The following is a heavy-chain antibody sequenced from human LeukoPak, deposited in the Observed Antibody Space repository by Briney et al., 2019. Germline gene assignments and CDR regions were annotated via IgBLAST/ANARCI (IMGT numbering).Heavy chain of an antibody. CDR3: ARPGYSSSWYQGYWFDP. CDR1: GGSISSGGYS. D-gene: IGHD6-13*01. CDR2: IYHSGST. Sequence: SETLSLTCAVSGGSISSGGYSWSWIRQPPGKGLEWIGYIYHSGSTNYNPSLKSRVTISVDTSKNQFSLKLSSVTAADTAVYYCARPGYSSSWYQGYWFDPWGQGTLVTVSS. J-gene: IGHJ5*02. V-gene: IGHV4-30-2*01.